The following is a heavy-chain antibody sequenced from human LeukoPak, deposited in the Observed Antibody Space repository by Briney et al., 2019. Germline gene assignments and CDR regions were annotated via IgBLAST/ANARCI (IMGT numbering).Heavy chain of an antibody. J-gene: IGHJ4*02. CDR2: ISSSSSYI. CDR1: GFTFSSYS. V-gene: IGHV3-21*01. Sequence: GGSLRLSRAASGFTFSSYSMNWVCQAPGKGLEWVSSISSSSSYIYYADSVKGRFTISGDNAKNSLYLQMNSLRAEDTAVYYCARVRCSSTSCTYYFDYWGQGTLVTVSS. D-gene: IGHD2-2*01. CDR3: ARVRCSSTSCTYYFDY.